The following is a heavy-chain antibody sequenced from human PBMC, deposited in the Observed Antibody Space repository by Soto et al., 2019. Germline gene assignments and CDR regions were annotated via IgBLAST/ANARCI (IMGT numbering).Heavy chain of an antibody. CDR1: AFTFSSYA. J-gene: IGHJ4*02. D-gene: IGHD2-15*01. V-gene: IGHV3-23*01. CDR3: AKETLGSCSSGSCRIDY. Sequence: EVQLLESGGGLVQPGGSLRLSCAASAFTFSSYAMSWVRQAPGKGLEWVSTISDSGDSAYYADSVRGRFTISRDNSKTTLYLQMNSLRAEDTAVYYCAKETLGSCSSGSCRIDYWGQGTLVTVSS. CDR2: ISDSGDSA.